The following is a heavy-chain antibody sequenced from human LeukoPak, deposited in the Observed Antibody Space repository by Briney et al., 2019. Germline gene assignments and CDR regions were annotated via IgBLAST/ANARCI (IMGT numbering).Heavy chain of an antibody. CDR2: IYYSGST. V-gene: IGHV4-59*01. D-gene: IGHD3-16*01. CDR3: ARDLGLKRFDP. J-gene: IGHJ5*02. Sequence: SETLSLTCTVSGGSISSYYWSWIRQPPGKGLEWIGYIYYSGSTNYNPSLKSRVTISVDTSKNQFSLKPSSVTAADTAVYYCARDLGLKRFDPWGQGTLVTVSS. CDR1: GGSISSYY.